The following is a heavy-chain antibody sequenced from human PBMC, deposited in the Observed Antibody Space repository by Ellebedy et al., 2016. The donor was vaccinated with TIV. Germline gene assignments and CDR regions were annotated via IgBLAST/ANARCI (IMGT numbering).Heavy chain of an antibody. D-gene: IGHD3-10*01. V-gene: IGHV3-30*02. Sequence: PGGSLRLSCAASGFTFSSYGMHWVRQAPGKGLEWVAFIRYDGSNKYYADSVKGRFTISRDNSKNTLYLQMNSLRAEDTAVYYCARDGLWFGWFDPWGQGTLVTVSS. CDR2: IRYDGSNK. J-gene: IGHJ5*02. CDR1: GFTFSSYG. CDR3: ARDGLWFGWFDP.